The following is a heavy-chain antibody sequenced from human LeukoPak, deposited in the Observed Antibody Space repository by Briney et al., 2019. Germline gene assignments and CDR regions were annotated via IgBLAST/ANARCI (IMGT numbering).Heavy chain of an antibody. CDR2: ISWHSGSI. J-gene: IGHJ4*02. CDR3: AKEHSSGWYSAVDY. Sequence: GGSLRLSCAASGFTFDDYAKYGVRQAPGKGREGVSGISWHSGSIGYADSVKGRFTISRDNAKNSLYLQMNSLRAEDTALYYCAKEHSSGWYSAVDYWGQGTLVTVSS. CDR1: GFTFDDYA. V-gene: IGHV3-9*01. D-gene: IGHD6-19*01.